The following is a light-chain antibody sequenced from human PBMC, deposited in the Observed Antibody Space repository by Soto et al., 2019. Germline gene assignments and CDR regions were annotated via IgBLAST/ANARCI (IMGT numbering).Light chain of an antibody. CDR1: HSLVYSDGNTY. Sequence: LYLSVTPGPSASISCRSTHSLVYSDGNTYLNWFHQRPGQSPRRVIYKVSNRDSGVPDRFSGFGSGTDFTMKICSVEVEDVRVYYCMQGTLLPLTFAQGTRLEIK. J-gene: IGKJ5*01. CDR3: MQGTLLPLT. V-gene: IGKV2-30*01. CDR2: KVS.